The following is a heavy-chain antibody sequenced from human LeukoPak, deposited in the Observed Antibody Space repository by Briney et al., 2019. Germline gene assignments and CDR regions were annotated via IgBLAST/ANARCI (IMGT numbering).Heavy chain of an antibody. Sequence: PGWLLRLACAAAGFPFNVQTRSWVLQAPGKGLDWMASMREDGTEIHYVDSVKGRFTISRDNPKNSLYLQMNNLRAEDTAVYYCARGGATRGRFENWGQGTRVTVSS. J-gene: IGHJ4*02. CDR2: MREDGTEI. D-gene: IGHD1-26*01. CDR3: ARGGATRGRFEN. CDR1: GFPFNVQT. V-gene: IGHV3-7*01.